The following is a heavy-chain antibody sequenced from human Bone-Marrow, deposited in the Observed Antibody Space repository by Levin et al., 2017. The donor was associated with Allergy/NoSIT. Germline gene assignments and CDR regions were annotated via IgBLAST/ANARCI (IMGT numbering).Heavy chain of an antibody. Sequence: GESLKISCVASEFTFSSFWMSWVRQAPGKGLEWVANIKQDGSEKKYVESVRGRFTISRDNAKNSLYLEMNSLRVEDTAVYYCAMDYRWLVYGMDVWGQGTTVTVSS. J-gene: IGHJ6*02. D-gene: IGHD2-8*01. CDR1: EFTFSSFW. V-gene: IGHV3-7*04. CDR3: AMDYRWLVYGMDV. CDR2: IKQDGSEK.